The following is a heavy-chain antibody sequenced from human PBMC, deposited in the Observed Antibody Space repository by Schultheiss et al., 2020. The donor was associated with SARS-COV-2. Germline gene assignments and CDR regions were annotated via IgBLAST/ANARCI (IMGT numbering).Heavy chain of an antibody. CDR3: AREGTRSWPPNWFDP. Sequence: ASVKVSCKASGYTFTGYYMHWVRQAPGQGLEWMGWINTNSGGTNYAQKFQGRVTMTRDTSISTAYMELSRLRSDDTAVYYCAREGTRSWPPNWFDPWGQGTLVTVSS. CDR1: GYTFTGYY. D-gene: IGHD1-1*01. J-gene: IGHJ5*02. V-gene: IGHV1-2*02. CDR2: INTNSGGT.